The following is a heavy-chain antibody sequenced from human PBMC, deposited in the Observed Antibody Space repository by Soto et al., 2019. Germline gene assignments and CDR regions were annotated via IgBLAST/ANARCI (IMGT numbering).Heavy chain of an antibody. J-gene: IGHJ4*02. V-gene: IGHV3-23*01. Sequence: PGGSLRLSCAASGFIFRKSAMNWVRQAPGKGLEWASAIGADGATTFYADSMKGRFTISRDTSKNTLFLQMNSLRADDTAVYYCVFPSSGKYFFDYWGQGALVTVSS. D-gene: IGHD3-22*01. CDR1: GFIFRKSA. CDR3: VFPSSGKYFFDY. CDR2: IGADGATT.